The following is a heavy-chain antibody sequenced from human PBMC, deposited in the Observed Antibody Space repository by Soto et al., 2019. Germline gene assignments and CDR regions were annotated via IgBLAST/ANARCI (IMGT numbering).Heavy chain of an antibody. CDR1: GLTFSSYG. J-gene: IGHJ6*02. Sequence: QVQVVESGGGVVQPGRSLRLSCAASGLTFSSYGMHWVRQAPGKGLEWVAVISSDGSNKYYADSVKGRFTISRDNSKNTLYLQMNSLRAEDTAVFYCARALPDGYNSNDYYYYYGMDVWGQGTTVTVSS. D-gene: IGHD5-12*01. V-gene: IGHV3-30*03. CDR3: ARALPDGYNSNDYYYYYGMDV. CDR2: ISSDGSNK.